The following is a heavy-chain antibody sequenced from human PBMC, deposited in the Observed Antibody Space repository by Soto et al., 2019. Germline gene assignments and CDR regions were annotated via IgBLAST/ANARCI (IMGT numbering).Heavy chain of an antibody. D-gene: IGHD6-6*01. V-gene: IGHV3-64D*08. CDR1: GFTFSSYA. CDR2: ISSNGGST. CDR3: VKGRGYSSSSHHY. J-gene: IGHJ4*02. Sequence: GGSLRLSCSASGFTFSSYAMHWVRQAPGKGLEYVSAISSNGGSTYYADSVKGRFTISRDNSKNTLYLQMSSLRAEDTAVYYCVKGRGYSSSSHHYWGQGTLVTVSS.